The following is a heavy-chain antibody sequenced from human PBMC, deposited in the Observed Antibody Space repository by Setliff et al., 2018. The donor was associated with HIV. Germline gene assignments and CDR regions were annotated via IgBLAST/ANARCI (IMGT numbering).Heavy chain of an antibody. CDR3: ARGPRGYDSSYYFDY. D-gene: IGHD3-22*01. CDR2: INLNSGGT. J-gene: IGHJ4*02. Sequence: ASVKVSCKASGYTFSGYYMHWVRQAPGQGLEWMGWINLNSGGTNYAQKFQGWVTMTRDTSIITAYMQLDRPGSDDTAVYYCARGPRGYDSSYYFDYWGRGTLVTVSS. CDR1: GYTFSGYY. V-gene: IGHV1-2*04.